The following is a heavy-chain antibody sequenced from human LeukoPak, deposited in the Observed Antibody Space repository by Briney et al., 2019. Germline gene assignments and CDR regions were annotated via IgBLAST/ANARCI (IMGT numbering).Heavy chain of an antibody. D-gene: IGHD2-15*01. CDR3: ARHQVCSGGGCKKASRFGY. CDR1: GGSFSGFY. J-gene: IGHJ4*02. Sequence: SETLSLTCAVYGGSFSGFYWSWIRQPPGKGLEWIGDINHSGGTNYIPSLKSRVTISVDTSKNQFSLKLSSVTAADTAVYYCARHQVCSGGGCKKASRFGYWGQGTLVTVSS. V-gene: IGHV4-34*01. CDR2: INHSGGT.